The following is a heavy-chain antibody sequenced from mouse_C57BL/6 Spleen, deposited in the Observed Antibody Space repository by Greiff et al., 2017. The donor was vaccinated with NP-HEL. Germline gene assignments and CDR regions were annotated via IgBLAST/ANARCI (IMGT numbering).Heavy chain of an antibody. V-gene: IGHV5-9-1*02. CDR1: GFTFSSYA. CDR2: ISSGGAYI. J-gene: IGHJ3*01. CDR3: TSHYSSWFAY. Sequence: EVQGVESGEGLVKPGGSLKLSCAASGFTFSSYAMSWVRQTPEKRLEWVAYISSGGAYIYYADTVKGRFTISRDNARNTLYLQMSSLKSEDTAMYYCTSHYSSWFAYWGQGTLVTVST. D-gene: IGHD1-1*01.